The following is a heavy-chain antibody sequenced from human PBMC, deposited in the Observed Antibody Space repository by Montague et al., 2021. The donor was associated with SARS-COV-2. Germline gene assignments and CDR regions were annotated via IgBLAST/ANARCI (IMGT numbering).Heavy chain of an antibody. CDR2: MNHNSGNT. J-gene: IGHJ6*03. CDR3: ARGEGSTSWWYYYYYMDV. V-gene: IGHV1-8*01. CDR1: GYTFTSYD. D-gene: IGHD2-2*01. Sequence: SVKVSCKASGYTFTSYDINWVRQATGQGLEWMGWMNHNSGNTGYAQKFQGRVTMTRNTSISTAYMELNSLRSEDTAVYYCARGEGSTSWWYYYYYMDVWGQGTPVTVSS.